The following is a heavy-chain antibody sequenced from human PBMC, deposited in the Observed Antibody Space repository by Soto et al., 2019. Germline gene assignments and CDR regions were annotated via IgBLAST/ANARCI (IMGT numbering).Heavy chain of an antibody. CDR2: ISSSISTI. Sequence: HPGGSLRLSCAASGFTFSSYSMNWVRQAPGKGLEWVSYISSSISTIYYADSVKGRFTISRDNAKNSLYLQMNSLRDEDTAVYYCARDKVVRIAAAGTSGWKRRTYYYYGMDVWGQGTMVTVSS. J-gene: IGHJ6*02. CDR1: GFTFSSYS. V-gene: IGHV3-48*02. CDR3: ARDKVVRIAAAGTSGWKRRTYYYYGMDV. D-gene: IGHD6-13*01.